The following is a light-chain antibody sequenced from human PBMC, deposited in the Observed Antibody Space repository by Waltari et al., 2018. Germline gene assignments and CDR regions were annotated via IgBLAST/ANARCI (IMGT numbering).Light chain of an antibody. V-gene: IGLV2-8*01. CDR1: NSAVAAYNY. J-gene: IGLJ1*01. CDR3: SSYAHNNHFV. Sequence: QSVLTQPPSATGSPGQSVTISCTGTNSAVAAYNYVSWYQQHPGKVPKLLIYEVTKRPSGVPDRFSGSKSGNTASLTVSGLQADDEADYYCSSYAHNNHFVFGTGTKVTVL. CDR2: EVT.